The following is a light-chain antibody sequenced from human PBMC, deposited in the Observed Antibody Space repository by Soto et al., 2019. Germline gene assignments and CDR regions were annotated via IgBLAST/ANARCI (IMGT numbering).Light chain of an antibody. CDR2: AAS. Sequence: DIQMTQSPSSLSASVGDTVTITCRASQVVHTYLAWYQQRPGKVPKLLIDAASTLQSVVPSRFSGSGSGTDFTLTISSLQPEDVATYYCQRYDTDPLTFGGGTHVEIK. V-gene: IGKV1-27*01. J-gene: IGKJ4*01. CDR1: QVVHTY. CDR3: QRYDTDPLT.